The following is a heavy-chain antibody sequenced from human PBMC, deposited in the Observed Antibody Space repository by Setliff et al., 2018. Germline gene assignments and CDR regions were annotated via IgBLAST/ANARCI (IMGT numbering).Heavy chain of an antibody. CDR3: RQAVVGRDVFDV. J-gene: IGHJ3*01. CDR2: INQSGGG. D-gene: IGHD1-1*01. V-gene: IGHV4-34*01. Sequence: NPSETLSLTCSVYGESFSNNYWSWIRQPPGKGLEWFGEINQSGGGDYNPSFKGRVTISVDTSKKQFSLTLRYVTAADTALYYCRQAVVGRDVFDVWGQGTVVTVSS. CDR1: GESFSNNY.